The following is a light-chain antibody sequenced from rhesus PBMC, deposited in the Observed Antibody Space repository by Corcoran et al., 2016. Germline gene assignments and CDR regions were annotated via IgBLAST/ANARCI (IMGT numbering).Light chain of an antibody. V-gene: IGKV1-32*02. CDR2: YAN. CDR1: QGISSY. CDR3: QQGNSNPPLT. J-gene: IGKJ4*01. Sequence: DIQMSQSPSSLSASVGDRVTITCRASQGISSYLNWYQQKPGKAPKLLFYYANSLASGVPSRFSGSGTGTEYTLTISSLQPEYFATYYCQQGNSNPPLTFGGGTKVEIK.